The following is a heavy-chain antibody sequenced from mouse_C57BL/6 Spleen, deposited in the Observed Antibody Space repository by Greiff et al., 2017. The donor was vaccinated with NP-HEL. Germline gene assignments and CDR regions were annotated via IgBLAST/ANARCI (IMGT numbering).Heavy chain of an antibody. CDR3: ARYHYGSRTPIAY. V-gene: IGHV7-3*01. CDR1: GFTFTDYY. Sequence: EVKLMESGGGLVQPGGSLSLSCAASGFTFTDYYMSWVRQPPGKALEWLGFIRNKANGYTTEYSASVKGRFTISRDNSKSTLYHQMNALRAEDSATYYCARYHYGSRTPIAYWGQGTLVTVSA. J-gene: IGHJ3*01. CDR2: IRNKANGYTT. D-gene: IGHD1-1*01.